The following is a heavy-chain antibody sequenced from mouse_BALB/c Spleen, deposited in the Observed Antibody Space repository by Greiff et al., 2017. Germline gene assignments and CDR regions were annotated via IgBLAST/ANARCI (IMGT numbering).Heavy chain of an antibody. J-gene: IGHJ2*01. Sequence: VQLKESGPELVKPGASVKMSCKASGYTFTSYVMHWVKQKPGQGLEWIGYINPYNDGTKYNEKFKGKATLTSDKSSSTAYMELSSLTSEDSAVYYCARGRMITTDVSFGGYFDYWGQGTTLTVSS. D-gene: IGHD2-4*01. CDR1: GYTFTSYV. V-gene: IGHV1-14*01. CDR3: ARGRMITTDVSFGGYFDY. CDR2: INPYNDGT.